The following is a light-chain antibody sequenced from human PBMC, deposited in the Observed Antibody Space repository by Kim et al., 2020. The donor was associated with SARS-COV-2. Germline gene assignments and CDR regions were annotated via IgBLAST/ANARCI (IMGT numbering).Light chain of an antibody. CDR3: NSRDSSGNHYV. V-gene: IGLV3-19*01. Sequence: ALGQTVRMTCQGDSLRSYYASWYQQKPGHAPVLVIYGKNNRPSGIPDRFSGSSSGNTASLTITGAQAEDEADYYCNSRDSSGNHYVFGTGTKVTVL. CDR2: GKN. CDR1: SLRSYY. J-gene: IGLJ1*01.